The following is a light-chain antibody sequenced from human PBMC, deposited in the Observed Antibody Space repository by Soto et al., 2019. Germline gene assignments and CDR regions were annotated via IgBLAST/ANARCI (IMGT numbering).Light chain of an antibody. J-gene: IGLJ3*02. Sequence: QSALTQPPSASGSPGQSVTISCTGTSSDVGGYNYVSWYQQHPGKAPKLMIYEVSKRPSGVPDRFSGSKSGNTASLTVSGLQAEDEADYYCSSYAGSSGVFDGGTKVTVL. CDR2: EVS. V-gene: IGLV2-8*01. CDR1: SSDVGGYNY. CDR3: SSYAGSSGV.